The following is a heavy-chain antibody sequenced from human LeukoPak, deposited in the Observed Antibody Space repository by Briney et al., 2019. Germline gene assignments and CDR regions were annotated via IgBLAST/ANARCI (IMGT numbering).Heavy chain of an antibody. Sequence: GGSLRLSCAASGFSSRRYAMNWVRQAPGRGLEWVVVISGPGPSTVYADSVKGRFTISRDNSKNTLFLQLDSLRVEDTAIYYCAKEEMPHAFDLWGQGTMVTVSS. D-gene: IGHD5-24*01. J-gene: IGHJ3*01. CDR2: ISGPGPST. CDR3: AKEEMPHAFDL. CDR1: GFSSRRYA. V-gene: IGHV3-23*01.